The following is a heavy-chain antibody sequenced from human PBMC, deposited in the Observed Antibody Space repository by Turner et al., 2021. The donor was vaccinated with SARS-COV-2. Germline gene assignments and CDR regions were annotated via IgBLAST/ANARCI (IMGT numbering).Heavy chain of an antibody. CDR3: ARAYSGSYFGAFDI. J-gene: IGHJ3*02. CDR2: ISFDGSNE. CDR1: GFTFSVYA. D-gene: IGHD1-26*01. Sequence: QVQLVESGGGVVQPGRSLRTSCAASGFTFSVYAMHWVRQAPGKGLEWVALISFDGSNEYYADSVKGRFTISRDNSKNTLYLQMNSLGAEDTSVYYCARAYSGSYFGAFDIWGQGTMVTISS. V-gene: IGHV3-30-3*01.